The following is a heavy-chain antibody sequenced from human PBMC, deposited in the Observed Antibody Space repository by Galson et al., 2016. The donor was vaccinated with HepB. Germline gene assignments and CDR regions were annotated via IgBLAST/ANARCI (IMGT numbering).Heavy chain of an antibody. V-gene: IGHV3-30-3*01. CDR3: VRDRLGELLSEGDY. Sequence: SLRLSCAASGFSFSSYVMNWVRQAPGKGLEWVALISKDGTNKYSTDSVKGRFTISGDSSKNTLSLQMNSLRADNTAVYYCVRDRLGELLSEGDYWGQGTLVTVSA. D-gene: IGHD3-10*01. J-gene: IGHJ4*02. CDR1: GFSFSSYV. CDR2: ISKDGTNK.